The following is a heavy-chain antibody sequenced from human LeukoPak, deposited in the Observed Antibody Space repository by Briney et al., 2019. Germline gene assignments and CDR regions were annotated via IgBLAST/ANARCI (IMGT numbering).Heavy chain of an antibody. J-gene: IGHJ5*02. CDR1: GFTFSNYN. CDR2: ISGSSAYI. CDR3: VRIPNSANFPNWFDP. D-gene: IGHD2/OR15-2a*01. Sequence: GGSLRLSCAASGFTFSNYNMKWVRQAPEKGLEWISSISGSSAYIYYADSVKGGFTISRDNAKNSLYLQMNSLRADDTAMYYCVRIPNSANFPNWFDPWGQGTLVTVSS. V-gene: IGHV3-21*01.